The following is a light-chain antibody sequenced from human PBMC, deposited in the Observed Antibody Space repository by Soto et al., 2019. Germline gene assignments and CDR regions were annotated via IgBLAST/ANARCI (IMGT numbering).Light chain of an antibody. J-gene: IGKJ1*01. CDR1: QSVSSSY. Sequence: EIVLTQSPGTLSLSPGERATLSCRASQSVSSSYLAWYQQKPGQAPRLLIYGASSRATGIPDRFSGSGSGTDFTLTISRLEPEDFAVYYCQQNNNWPQTFGQGTKVDIK. V-gene: IGKV3-20*01. CDR2: GAS. CDR3: QQNNNWPQT.